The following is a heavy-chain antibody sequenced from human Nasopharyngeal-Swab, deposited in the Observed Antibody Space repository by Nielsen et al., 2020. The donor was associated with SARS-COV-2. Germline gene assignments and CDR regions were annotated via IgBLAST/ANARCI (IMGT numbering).Heavy chain of an antibody. D-gene: IGHD2-21*02. CDR3: ARAGICGGDCYTFDY. CDR1: GYTFTRYG. CDR2: ISGYNGNT. J-gene: IGHJ4*02. Sequence: ASVKVSCKTSGYTFTRYGISWVRQAPGQGLEWMGWISGYNGNTYYAQEFQGRLTMTRDTSTSTVYMELSSLRSEDTAVYYCARAGICGGDCYTFDYWGQGTLVTVSS. V-gene: IGHV1-18*01.